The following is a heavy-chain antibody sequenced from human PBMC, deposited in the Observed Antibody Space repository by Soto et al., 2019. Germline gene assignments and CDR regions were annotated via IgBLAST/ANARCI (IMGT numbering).Heavy chain of an antibody. V-gene: IGHV4-30-4*02. CDR3: ARRYGDAVDY. CDR2: IYDGGTT. CDR1: GGSISSAAYC. D-gene: IGHD4-17*01. Sequence: SETLSLTCTVSGGSISSAAYCWSWIRQSPDKGLEWIGHIYDGGTTYSSPSLKSRVTISADTSKNQFSLKLSSVTAADTAVYYCARRYGDAVDYWGQGTLVTVSS. J-gene: IGHJ4*02.